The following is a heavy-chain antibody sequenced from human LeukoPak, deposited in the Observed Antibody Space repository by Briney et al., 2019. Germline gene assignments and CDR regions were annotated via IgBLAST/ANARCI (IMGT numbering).Heavy chain of an antibody. Sequence: SETLSLTCTVSGGSISSYYWTWIRQPAGKGLEWIGRIYNSGSTNYNPSLKSRVTMSVDTSNNQFSLNLSSVTAADTAVYYCERQIIAAGKNYYGMDVWGHGTTVTVSS. CDR1: GGSISSYY. J-gene: IGHJ6*02. CDR3: ERQIIAAGKNYYGMDV. D-gene: IGHD6-13*01. V-gene: IGHV4-4*07. CDR2: IYNSGST.